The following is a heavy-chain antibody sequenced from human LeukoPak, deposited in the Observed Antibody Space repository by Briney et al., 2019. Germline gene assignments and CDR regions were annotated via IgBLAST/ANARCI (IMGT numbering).Heavy chain of an antibody. CDR3: AKDIGQQLASDY. Sequence: GGSLRLSCAASGFTFSTYAMSWVRQAPGKGLEWVSTISGGGGSTYYADSVKGRFTISRDNSKYTLYLQMNSLRAEDTAVYYCAKDIGQQLASDYWGQGTLVTVSS. J-gene: IGHJ4*02. V-gene: IGHV3-23*01. CDR2: ISGGGGST. D-gene: IGHD6-13*01. CDR1: GFTFSTYA.